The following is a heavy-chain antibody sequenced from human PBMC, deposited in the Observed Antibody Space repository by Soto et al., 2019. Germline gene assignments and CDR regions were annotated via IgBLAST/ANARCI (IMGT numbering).Heavy chain of an antibody. Sequence: ASVKVSCKAPGYTFNTYGISWVRQAPGQGLEWMGWISTFNGETRYAQKFQARVTATTDTSTTTGYMELRSLRSDDTAVYYCARMDGLVRGITKNWFDPWGQGTLVTVSS. V-gene: IGHV1-18*01. CDR2: ISTFNGET. D-gene: IGHD3-10*01. CDR1: GYTFNTYG. J-gene: IGHJ5*02. CDR3: ARMDGLVRGITKNWFDP.